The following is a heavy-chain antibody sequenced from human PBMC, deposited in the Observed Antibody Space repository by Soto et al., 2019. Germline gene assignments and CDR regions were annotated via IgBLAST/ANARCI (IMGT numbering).Heavy chain of an antibody. CDR2: ISGMGGST. CDR1: GFTFSSYA. V-gene: IGHV3-23*01. CDR3: ANSLDDAPQGPYYFDY. Sequence: EVQLLESGGGLVQPGGSLRLSCAASGFTFSSYAMTWVRQAPGKGLEWVSAISGMGGSTYYADSVKGRFTIPRDNSQNALYLQMNSLTAEDTAVYYCANSLDDAPQGPYYFDYWGQGTLVTVSS. J-gene: IGHJ4*02.